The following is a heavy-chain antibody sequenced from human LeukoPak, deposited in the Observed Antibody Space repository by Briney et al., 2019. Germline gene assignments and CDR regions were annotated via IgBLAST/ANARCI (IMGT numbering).Heavy chain of an antibody. Sequence: PSETLSLTCIVSGGSINNYYWTWIRQTPGKGLEWIGDIHYTGSTNYNPSLKSRVTISVDTSKNQFSLKLSSVTAADTAVYYCARDVPEDAFDIWGQGTMVTVSS. D-gene: IGHD3-10*02. CDR3: ARDVPEDAFDI. V-gene: IGHV4-59*01. CDR2: IHYTGST. J-gene: IGHJ3*02. CDR1: GGSINNYY.